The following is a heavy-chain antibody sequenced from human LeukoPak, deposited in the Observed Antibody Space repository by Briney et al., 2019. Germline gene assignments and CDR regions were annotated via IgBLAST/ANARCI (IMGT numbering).Heavy chain of an antibody. CDR3: ARDYILRARWFDP. D-gene: IGHD6-6*01. Sequence: GGSLRLSCAASGFTFSSYSMNWVRQAPGKGLEWVSCISSTSKYKYYADSVKGRFTVSRDNAKNSLSLQMNSLRADDTAVYYCARDYILRARWFDPWGQGTLVTVSS. J-gene: IGHJ5*02. V-gene: IGHV3-21*01. CDR2: ISSTSKYK. CDR1: GFTFSSYS.